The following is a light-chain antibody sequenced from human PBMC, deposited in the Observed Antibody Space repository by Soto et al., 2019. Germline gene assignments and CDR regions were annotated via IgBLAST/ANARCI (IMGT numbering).Light chain of an antibody. J-gene: IGKJ3*01. CDR3: QQYGSSPFN. CDR1: QSVSSN. V-gene: IGKV3-20*01. Sequence: IVMTPSPATLSVSPGEIATLSCRASQSVSSNLAWYQQKPGQAPRLLIYGASSRATGIPDRFSGSGSGTDFTLTISRLEPEDFAVYYCQQYGSSPFNFGPGTKVDIK. CDR2: GAS.